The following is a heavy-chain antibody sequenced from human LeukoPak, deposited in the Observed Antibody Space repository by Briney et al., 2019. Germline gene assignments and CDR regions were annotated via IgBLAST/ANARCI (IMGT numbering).Heavy chain of an antibody. D-gene: IGHD1-26*01. Sequence: SETLSLTCTVSGYSISSGYYWGWIRQPPGKGLEWIGNIYHSGSTYYKTSLKSRITISLDTSKNQLSLKLSSVTAADTAVYYCARTEVGATSDYWGQGTLVTVSS. CDR1: GYSISSGYY. V-gene: IGHV4-38-2*02. J-gene: IGHJ4*02. CDR2: IYHSGST. CDR3: ARTEVGATSDY.